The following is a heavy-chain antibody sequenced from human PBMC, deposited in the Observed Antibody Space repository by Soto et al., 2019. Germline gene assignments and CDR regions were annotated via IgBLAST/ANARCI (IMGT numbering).Heavy chain of an antibody. Sequence: GSGPTLVNPTPALTLTCTFSGFSLTTGGVGVGWIRQPPGRSLEWLAVIYWNDDRRRSPSLENRLTITKDTSKNQVVLTMTNMDPVDTATYYCIYRRASWDYHGLDVWGQGTPVTVSS. CDR1: GFSLTTGGVG. D-gene: IGHD2-21*01. V-gene: IGHV2-5*01. CDR3: IYRRASWDYHGLDV. CDR2: IYWNDDR. J-gene: IGHJ6*02.